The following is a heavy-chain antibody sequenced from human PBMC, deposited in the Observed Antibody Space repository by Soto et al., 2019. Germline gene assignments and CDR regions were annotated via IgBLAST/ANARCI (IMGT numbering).Heavy chain of an antibody. CDR2: ISYDGSKK. Sequence: GGSLRLSCEASGLTFSAYGMHWVRQAPGKGLEWVATISYDGSKKYFGDSVKDRFTISIDNSKSTLYLEMNSLRTEDTAVYYCAKASHCNKGRCSLGLIGDRAFDIWGQGTMVTVSS. V-gene: IGHV3-30*18. J-gene: IGHJ3*02. D-gene: IGHD2-8*01. CDR1: GLTFSAYG. CDR3: AKASHCNKGRCSLGLIGDRAFDI.